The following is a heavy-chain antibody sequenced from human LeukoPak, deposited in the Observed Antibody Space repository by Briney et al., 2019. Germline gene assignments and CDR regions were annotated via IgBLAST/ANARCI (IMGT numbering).Heavy chain of an antibody. CDR2: IRSKAYGGTA. Sequence: GGSLRLSCTASGFTFGDYAMNWVRQAPGKGLEWVGFIRSKAYGGTAEYAASVKGRFTISRDDSKSIAYLQMNSLKTEDTAVYHCTRDRRYCSGGSCYRLGAFDIWGQGTMVTVSS. J-gene: IGHJ3*02. V-gene: IGHV3-49*04. CDR1: GFTFGDYA. D-gene: IGHD2-15*01. CDR3: TRDRRYCSGGSCYRLGAFDI.